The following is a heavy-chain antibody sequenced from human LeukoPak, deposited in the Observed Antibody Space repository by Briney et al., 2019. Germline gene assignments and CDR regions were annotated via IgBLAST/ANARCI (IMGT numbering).Heavy chain of an antibody. CDR2: IYYSGST. V-gene: IGHV4-59*01. CDR3: ARDSRSSWYFDY. Sequence: SETLSLTCTVSGDSISSYYWSWIRQPPGKGLEWIGYIYYSGSTNYNPSLKSRVTISVDTSKNQFSLKLSSVTAADTAVYYCARDSRSSWYFDYWGQGTLVTVSS. CDR1: GDSISSYY. J-gene: IGHJ4*02. D-gene: IGHD6-13*01.